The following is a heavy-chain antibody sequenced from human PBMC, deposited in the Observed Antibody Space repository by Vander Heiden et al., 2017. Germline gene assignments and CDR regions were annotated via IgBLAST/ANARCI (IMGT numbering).Heavy chain of an antibody. D-gene: IGHD3-10*01. CDR2: INHSGST. V-gene: IGHV4-34*01. CDR1: GGSFSGYS. CDR3: ARGPGVLLWFGGNAYYYGMDV. Sequence: QVQLQPWGAGLLKPSATLSLTCAVYGGSFSGYSWSWIRQPPGKGLEWIGEINHSGSTNYNPSLKSRVTISVDTSKNQFSLKLSSVTAADTAVYYCARGPGVLLWFGGNAYYYGMDVWGQGTTVTVSS. J-gene: IGHJ6*02.